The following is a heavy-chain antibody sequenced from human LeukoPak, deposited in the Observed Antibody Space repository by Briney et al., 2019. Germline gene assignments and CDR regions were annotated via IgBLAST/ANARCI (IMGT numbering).Heavy chain of an antibody. CDR2: ISSSSSTI. D-gene: IGHD6-13*01. Sequence: PGGSLRLSCAASGFTFSSYSMNWVRQAPGKGLEWVSYISSSSSTIYYADSVKGRFTISRDNAKNSLYLQMNSLRAEDTAVYYCARGGYSSSFPFDYWGQGTLVTVSS. V-gene: IGHV3-48*01. J-gene: IGHJ4*02. CDR1: GFTFSSYS. CDR3: ARGGYSSSFPFDY.